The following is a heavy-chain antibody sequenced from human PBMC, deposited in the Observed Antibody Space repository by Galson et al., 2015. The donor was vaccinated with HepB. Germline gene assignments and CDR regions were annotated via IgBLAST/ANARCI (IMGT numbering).Heavy chain of an antibody. CDR2: IYTSGST. CDR3: ARALPYSGSYVWFDP. CDR1: GGSISSYY. J-gene: IGHJ5*02. D-gene: IGHD1-26*01. V-gene: IGHV4-4*07. Sequence: QVQLQESGPGLVKPSETLSLTCTVSGGSISSYYWSWIRQPAGKGLEWIGRIYTSGSTNYDPSLKSRVTMSVDTSKNQFSLKLSSVTAADTAVYYCARALPYSGSYVWFDPWGQGTLVTVSS.